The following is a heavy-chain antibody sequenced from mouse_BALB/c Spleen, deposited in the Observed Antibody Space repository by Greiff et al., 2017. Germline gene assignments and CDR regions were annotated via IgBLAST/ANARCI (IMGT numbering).Heavy chain of an antibody. J-gene: IGHJ1*01. CDR2: IHYSGST. CDR1: GYSITSCYS. CDR3: ARDYYGSYWYFDV. Sequence: VQLKESGPDLVKPSQSLSLTCTVTGYSITSCYSWHWIRQFPGNQLEWMGYIHYSGSTNYNPSLKSRISITRDTSKNQFFLQLNSVTTEDTATYYCARDYYGSYWYFDVWGAGTTVTVSS. D-gene: IGHD1-2*01. V-gene: IGHV3-1*02.